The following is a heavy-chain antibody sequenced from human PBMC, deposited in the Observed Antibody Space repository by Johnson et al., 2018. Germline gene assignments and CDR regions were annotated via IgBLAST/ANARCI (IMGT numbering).Heavy chain of an antibody. J-gene: IGHJ3*02. D-gene: IGHD2-15*01. CDR2: ISGTDGST. CDR3: AKDSQSGGYGDAFDI. V-gene: IGHV3-23*01. CDR1: GFTLSSSA. Sequence: VQLQQSGGGLVQPGGSLRLSCAASGFTLSSSAMSWIRQAPGKGLEWVSVISGTDGSTYYADSVKGRFPSSRDNSKRILYLQMNSLKAEETALYYCAKDSQSGGYGDAFDIWGQGTTVTVSS.